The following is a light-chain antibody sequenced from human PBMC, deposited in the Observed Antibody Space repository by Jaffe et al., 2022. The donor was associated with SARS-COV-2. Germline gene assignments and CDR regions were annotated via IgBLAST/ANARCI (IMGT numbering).Light chain of an antibody. Sequence: SYELAQPLSVSVALGQTASITCGGNKIGGKSVHWYQQKPGQAPLLVIYRDSNRPSGIPERFSGSNSGNTATLTISRAQAGDEADYYCQVWDSGTYVVFGGGTKLTVL. CDR2: RDS. J-gene: IGLJ2*01. CDR3: QVWDSGTYVV. V-gene: IGLV3-9*01. CDR1: KIGGKS.